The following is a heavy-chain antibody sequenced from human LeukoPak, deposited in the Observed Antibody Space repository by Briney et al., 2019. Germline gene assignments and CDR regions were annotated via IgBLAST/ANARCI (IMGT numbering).Heavy chain of an antibody. CDR2: IYLYGTT. D-gene: IGHD1-26*01. J-gene: IGHJ6*02. V-gene: IGHV4-4*02. Sequence: SSETLSLTCSVSAGSISSSNWWSWVRRSPVKGLEWIGEIYLYGTTNYNPSLKSRVTMSVDRSKNQFSLKLSSVTAADTAVYYCARQKWEQQGRDYYFKGLDVWGPGTTVTVSS. CDR1: AGSISSSNW. CDR3: ARQKWEQQGRDYYFKGLDV.